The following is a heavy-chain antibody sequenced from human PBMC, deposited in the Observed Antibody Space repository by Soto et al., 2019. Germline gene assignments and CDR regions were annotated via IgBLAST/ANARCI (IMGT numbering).Heavy chain of an antibody. V-gene: IGHV3-7*04. Sequence: EVHLVESGGGLVQPGGSLRLSCAASGFTFSSHWMTWVRQTPGKGLEWVANINLDGSETYYVDSVTGRFTISRDNAKDSLHLQMSSLRVEDTAVYFCTRGILTGLDYFDYWGQGTQVIFSS. J-gene: IGHJ4*02. D-gene: IGHD1-1*01. CDR3: TRGILTGLDYFDY. CDR1: GFTFSSHW. CDR2: INLDGSET.